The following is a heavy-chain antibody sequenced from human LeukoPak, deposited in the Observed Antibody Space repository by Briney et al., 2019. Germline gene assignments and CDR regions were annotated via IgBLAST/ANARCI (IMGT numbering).Heavy chain of an antibody. Sequence: SETLSLTCTVSGGSISSYYWSWIRQPPGKGLEWIGYIYYSGSTNYNPSLKSRVTISVDTSKNQFSLKLSSVTAADTAVYYCARVSKQLVFDYWGQGTLVTVSS. CDR1: GGSISSYY. J-gene: IGHJ4*02. V-gene: IGHV4-59*01. CDR3: ARVSKQLVFDY. CDR2: IYYSGST. D-gene: IGHD6-6*01.